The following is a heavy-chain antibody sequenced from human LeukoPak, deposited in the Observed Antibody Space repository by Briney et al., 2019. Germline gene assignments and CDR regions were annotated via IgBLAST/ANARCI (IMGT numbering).Heavy chain of an antibody. CDR2: ISYDGSNK. CDR3: AKGAVTADYFDY. V-gene: IGHV3-30*18. D-gene: IGHD2-21*02. J-gene: IGHJ4*02. CDR1: GFTFSSYG. Sequence: RPGGSLRLSCAASGFTFSSYGMHWVRQAPGKGLEWVAVISYDGSNKYYADSVKGRFTISRDNSKNTLSLQMHSLRAEDAAVYYCAKGAVTADYFDYWGQGTLVTVSS.